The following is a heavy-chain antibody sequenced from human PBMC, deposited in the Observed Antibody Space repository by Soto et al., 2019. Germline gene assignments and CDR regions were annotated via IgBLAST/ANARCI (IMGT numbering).Heavy chain of an antibody. CDR2: ISYDGSNK. V-gene: IGHV3-30-3*01. CDR1: EFTFSSYA. Sequence: QVQLVESGGGVVQPGRSLRLSCAASEFTFSSYAMHWVRQAPGKGLEWVAVISYDGSNKYYADSVKGRFTISRDNSKNTLYLQMNSLRAEDTAVYYCARGRDQYYYYGMDVWGQGTTVTVSS. J-gene: IGHJ6*02. CDR3: ARGRDQYYYYGMDV.